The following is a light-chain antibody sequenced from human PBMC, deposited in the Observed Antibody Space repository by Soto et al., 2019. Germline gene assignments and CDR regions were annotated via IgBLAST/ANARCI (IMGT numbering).Light chain of an antibody. CDR1: QTISSNY. Sequence: EIVLTQSPGTLSVSPGERATLSCRASQTISSNYLAWYQQKPGQAPSLLIYGASSRATGIPDRFSGSGSGKDVLLTISRLEPEDSAFYYCQQYVSWTLGQGTKVEIK. CDR2: GAS. V-gene: IGKV3-20*01. J-gene: IGKJ1*01. CDR3: QQYVSWT.